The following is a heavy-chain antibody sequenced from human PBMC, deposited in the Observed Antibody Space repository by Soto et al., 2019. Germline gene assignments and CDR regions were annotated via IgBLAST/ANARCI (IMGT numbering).Heavy chain of an antibody. CDR3: ARDQLVRRYYYYGMDV. D-gene: IGHD6-6*01. J-gene: IGHJ6*02. V-gene: IGHV1-69*06. CDR1: GGTFSSYA. CDR2: IIPIFGTA. Sequence: SVKVSCKASGGTFSSYAISWVRQAPGQGLEWMGGIIPIFGTANYAQKFQGRVTITADKSTSTAYMELSGLRSEDTAVYYCARDQLVRRYYYYGMDVWGQGTTVTVSS.